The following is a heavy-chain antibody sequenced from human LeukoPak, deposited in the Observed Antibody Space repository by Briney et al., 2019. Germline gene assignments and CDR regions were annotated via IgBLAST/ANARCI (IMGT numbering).Heavy chain of an antibody. D-gene: IGHD3-22*01. Sequence: GGSLRLSCAASGFTFSSYAMHWVRQAPGKGLEYVSAISSNGGSTYYANSVKGRFTISRDNSKNTLYLQMGSLRAEDMAVYYCARDRSGYYYFNFDYWGQGTLVTVSS. CDR1: GFTFSSYA. V-gene: IGHV3-64*01. J-gene: IGHJ4*02. CDR2: ISSNGGST. CDR3: ARDRSGYYYFNFDY.